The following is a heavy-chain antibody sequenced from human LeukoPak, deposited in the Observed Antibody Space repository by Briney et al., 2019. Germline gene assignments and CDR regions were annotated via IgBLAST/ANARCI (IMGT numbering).Heavy chain of an antibody. D-gene: IGHD3-10*01. CDR1: GGTFSSYA. J-gene: IGHJ3*02. CDR3: ARVEGPYRVNAFDI. CDR2: IIPIFGTA. V-gene: IGHV1-69*06. Sequence: ASVKVSCKASGGTFSSYAISWVRQAPGQGLEWMGGIIPIFGTANYAQKFQGRVTITADKSTSTAYMELSSLRSEDTAVYYCARVEGPYRVNAFDIWGQGTMVTVSS.